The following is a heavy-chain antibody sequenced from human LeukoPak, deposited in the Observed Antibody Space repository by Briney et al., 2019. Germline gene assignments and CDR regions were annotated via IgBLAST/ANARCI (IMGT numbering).Heavy chain of an antibody. CDR3: ARGDHDNSGGGFDI. Sequence: SQTLSLTCVISGDNVSSNSAAWNWIRQSPSGGLEWLGRTYYRSKWFFDYAVFMKSRLTINSDTSQSHFSLQLRSVTPEDTAVYYCARGDHDNSGGGFDIWGQGTLVTVSS. D-gene: IGHD3-22*01. CDR1: GDNVSSNSAA. CDR2: TYYRSKWFF. V-gene: IGHV6-1*01. J-gene: IGHJ3*02.